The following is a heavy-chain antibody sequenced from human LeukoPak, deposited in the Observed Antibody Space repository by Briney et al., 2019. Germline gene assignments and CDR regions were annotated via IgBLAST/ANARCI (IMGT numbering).Heavy chain of an antibody. CDR3: ARGRVIMLRYYYYYMDV. Sequence: SETLSLTCAVYGGSFSGYYWSWIRQPPGKGLEWIGEINHSGSTNYNPSLKSRVTISVDTSKKQFSLKLSSVTAADTAVYYCARGRVIMLRYYYYYMDVWGKGTTVTVSS. J-gene: IGHJ6*03. V-gene: IGHV4-34*01. CDR1: GGSFSGYY. CDR2: INHSGST. D-gene: IGHD3-3*01.